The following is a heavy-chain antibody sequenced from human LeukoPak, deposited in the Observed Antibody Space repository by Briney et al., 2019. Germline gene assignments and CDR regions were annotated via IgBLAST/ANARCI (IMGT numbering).Heavy chain of an antibody. V-gene: IGHV2-5*02. CDR3: AHGKTYCSSTSCYLVDVLDM. CDR1: VFSVSPSGGG. CDR2: TFWDEDN. J-gene: IGHJ3*02. Sequence: GPTLLKPTRTLTLPCSFSVFSVSPSGGGGGWMRQSPVKALEWLVLTFWDEDNHYSPSLKSRLVITEDTSKNQLVLTLLQLDPLDTATYYCAHGKTYCSSTSCYLVDVLDMWRENTMVSVFS. D-gene: IGHD2-2*01.